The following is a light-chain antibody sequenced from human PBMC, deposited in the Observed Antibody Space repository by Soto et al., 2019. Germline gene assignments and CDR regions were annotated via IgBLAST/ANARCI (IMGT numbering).Light chain of an antibody. V-gene: IGKV1-39*01. J-gene: IGKJ2*01. CDR1: QSINKY. CDR2: TAS. Sequence: DIQMTQSPSSLSASVGDRVTITCRASQSINKYLHWYQQKPGKAPKLLIYTASSLESGVPSRFSGSGSVTAFTLTISSLQPEDFASYFCHQSYRAPHTFGQGTKLEIK. CDR3: HQSYRAPHT.